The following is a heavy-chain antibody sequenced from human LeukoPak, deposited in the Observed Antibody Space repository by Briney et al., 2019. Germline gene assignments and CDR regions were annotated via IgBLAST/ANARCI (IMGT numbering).Heavy chain of an antibody. CDR3: ARDPQGSSSWFDY. CDR1: GYTFTGYY. D-gene: IGHD6-13*01. Sequence: ASVKVSCKASGYTFTGYYMHWVRQAPGQGLGWMGWINPNSGGTNYAQKFQGRVTMTRDTSISTAYMELSRLRSDDTAVYYCARDPQGSSSWFDYWGQGTLVTVSS. CDR2: INPNSGGT. V-gene: IGHV1-2*02. J-gene: IGHJ4*02.